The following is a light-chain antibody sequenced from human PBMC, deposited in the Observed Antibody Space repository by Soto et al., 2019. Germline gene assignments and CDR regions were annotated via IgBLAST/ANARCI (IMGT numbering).Light chain of an antibody. CDR1: QAIRNS. CDR3: QKYFSAPFT. V-gene: IGKV1-27*01. CDR2: AAS. J-gene: IGKJ3*01. Sequence: DIQMTQSPSSLSASVGDRVTITCRASQAIRNSLAWYQQKPGKVPSLLIYAASTLQPGVPSRFSGSGSGTDFTLTISSLQPEGVATYYCQKYFSAPFTFGPGTKLGIK.